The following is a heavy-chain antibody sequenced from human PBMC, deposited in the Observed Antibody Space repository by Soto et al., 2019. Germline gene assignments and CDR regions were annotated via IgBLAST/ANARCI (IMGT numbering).Heavy chain of an antibody. CDR3: ARDAESFYGSGSYYNVPGLGGMDV. CDR2: IWYDGSNK. D-gene: IGHD3-10*01. Sequence: GGSLRLSCAASGFTFSSYGMHWVRQAPGKGLEWVAVIWYDGSNKYYADSVKGRFTISRDNSKNTLYLQMNSLRAEDTAVYYCARDAESFYGSGSYYNVPGLGGMDVWGQGTTVTVSS. J-gene: IGHJ6*02. CDR1: GFTFSSYG. V-gene: IGHV3-33*01.